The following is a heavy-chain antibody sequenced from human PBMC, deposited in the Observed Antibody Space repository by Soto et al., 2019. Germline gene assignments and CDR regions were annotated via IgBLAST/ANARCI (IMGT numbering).Heavy chain of an antibody. Sequence: ASVKVSCKASGYTFTGYYMHWVRQAPGQGLEWMGWINPNSGGTNYAQKFQGWVTMTRDTSISTAYMELSRLRSDDTAVYYCARERRYYDSSGYYYFDYWGQGTLVTVSS. CDR3: ARERRYYDSSGYYYFDY. CDR2: INPNSGGT. CDR1: GYTFTGYY. J-gene: IGHJ4*02. V-gene: IGHV1-2*04. D-gene: IGHD3-22*01.